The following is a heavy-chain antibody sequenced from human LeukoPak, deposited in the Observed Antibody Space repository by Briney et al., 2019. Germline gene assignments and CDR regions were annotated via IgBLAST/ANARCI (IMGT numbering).Heavy chain of an antibody. CDR1: GFTFRTYW. Sequence: GGSLRLSCAASGFTFRTYWMSWVRQAPGKGLEWVANIKVDGSEKYYVDSVKGRITISRDNAKSSLYLQMNSLTDEDTAVYYCANGLATIPGPLFDYWGQGTLVIVPS. V-gene: IGHV3-7*01. D-gene: IGHD5-12*01. J-gene: IGHJ4*02. CDR2: IKVDGSEK. CDR3: ANGLATIPGPLFDY.